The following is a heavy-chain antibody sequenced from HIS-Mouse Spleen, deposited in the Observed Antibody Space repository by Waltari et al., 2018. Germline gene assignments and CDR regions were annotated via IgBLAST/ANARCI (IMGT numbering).Heavy chain of an antibody. J-gene: IGHJ4*02. CDR1: GFAFSSYG. Sequence: QVQLVESGGGVVQPGRSLRLPCAAAGFAFSSYGMHWVRQAPGKGLEWMAVISYDGSNKYYADSVKGRFTISRDNSKNTLYLQMNSLRAEDTAVYYCAKASSGWLDYWGQGTLVTVSS. V-gene: IGHV3-30*18. CDR3: AKASSGWLDY. CDR2: ISYDGSNK. D-gene: IGHD6-19*01.